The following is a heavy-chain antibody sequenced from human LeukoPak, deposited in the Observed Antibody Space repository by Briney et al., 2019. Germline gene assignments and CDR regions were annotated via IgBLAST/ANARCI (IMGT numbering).Heavy chain of an antibody. Sequence: PGVPLRLTCTASGFTLRNYAMSWVRQAPGKGRVWISAADGSGAATYYADSVRGRLTVSRDNSKNTLYLQMNSPRDDDTAVYFCAKDRPNGFDYWGLGTRVTVSS. CDR2: ADGSGAAT. CDR3: AKDRPNGFDY. V-gene: IGHV3-23*01. J-gene: IGHJ4*02. D-gene: IGHD6-6*01. CDR1: GFTLRNYA.